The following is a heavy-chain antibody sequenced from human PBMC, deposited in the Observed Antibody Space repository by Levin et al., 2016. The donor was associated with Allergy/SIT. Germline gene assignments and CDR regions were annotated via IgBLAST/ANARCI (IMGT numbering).Heavy chain of an antibody. CDR1: GIAFRSYG. CDR3: AKDRGYIGAELYAMDV. J-gene: IGHJ6*02. Sequence: GESLKISCAFSGIAFRSYGMYWVRQAPGKGLEWVALISHDGSNTHYGDSVKGRSTISRDSSKRTVSLQVNSLTSDDTAVYFCAKDRGYIGAELYAMDVWGQGDHGHRLL. D-gene: IGHD2-15*01. V-gene: IGHV3-30*18. CDR2: ISHDGSNT.